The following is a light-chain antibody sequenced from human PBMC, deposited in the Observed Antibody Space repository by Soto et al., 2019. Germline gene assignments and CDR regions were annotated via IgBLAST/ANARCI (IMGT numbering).Light chain of an antibody. CDR2: EVA. J-gene: IGLJ1*01. CDR1: SSDIGGYDY. Sequence: SVPAQPASVSGSPGPSITLSCPGTSSDIGGYDYVSWYQPPPGNAPKLVIYEVANRPSGVSHRFSGSKSGNTASLTISGLQAEDEADYYCTSYTNRASYVFGAGTKVTV. CDR3: TSYTNRASYV. V-gene: IGLV2-14*01.